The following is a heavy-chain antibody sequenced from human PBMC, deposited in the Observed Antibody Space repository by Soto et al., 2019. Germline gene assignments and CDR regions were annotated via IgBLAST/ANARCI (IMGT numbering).Heavy chain of an antibody. CDR2: IYYSGST. J-gene: IGHJ3*02. CDR3: ARDSLGGDYYDSSGYYGAFDI. D-gene: IGHD3-22*01. CDR1: GGSISSGGYY. V-gene: IGHV4-31*03. Sequence: SETLSLTCTVSGGSISSGGYYWSWIRQHPGKGLAWIGYIYYSGSTYYNPSLKSRVTISVDTSKNQFSLKLSSVTAADTAVYYCARDSLGGDYYDSSGYYGAFDIWGQGTMVTVS.